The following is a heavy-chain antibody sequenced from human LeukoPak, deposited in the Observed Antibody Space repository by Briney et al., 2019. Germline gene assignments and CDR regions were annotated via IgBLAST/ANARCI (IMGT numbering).Heavy chain of an antibody. D-gene: IGHD3-3*01. CDR2: IYYSGST. Sequence: SETLSLTCTVSGGSISSSSYYWGWIRQPPGKGLEWIGSIYYSGSTYYNPSLKSRVTISVDTSKNQFSLKLSSVTAADTAVYYCARDLSGFGDGIESFDLWGQGTMVTVAS. CDR1: GGSISSSSYY. J-gene: IGHJ3*01. CDR3: ARDLSGFGDGIESFDL. V-gene: IGHV4-39*02.